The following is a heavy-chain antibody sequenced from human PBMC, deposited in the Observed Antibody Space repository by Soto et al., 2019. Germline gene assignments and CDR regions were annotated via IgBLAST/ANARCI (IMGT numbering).Heavy chain of an antibody. CDR1: GGSISSSSYY. CDR3: ATRWLQPPGDY. V-gene: IGHV4-39*01. D-gene: IGHD5-12*01. Sequence: SETLSLTCTVSGGSISSSSYYWGWIRQPPGKGREWIGSSYYSGSTYYNPSLKSRITISVDTSKNQFSLKLSSVTAADTAVYYCATRWLQPPGDYWGQGTLVTVSS. J-gene: IGHJ4*02. CDR2: SYYSGST.